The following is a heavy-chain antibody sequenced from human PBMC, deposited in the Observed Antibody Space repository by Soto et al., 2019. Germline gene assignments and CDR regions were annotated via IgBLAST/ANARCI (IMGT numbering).Heavy chain of an antibody. CDR1: GFTLSNDV. V-gene: IGHV3-74*01. Sequence: PVWSLRLSCSASGFTLSNDVVHWVRQSPGKGLVWVSRISADGSDTAYADSVKGRFSISRDNARNTVYLQMSSLRVDDTAVYYGLSKVPSGHWRAWCQGIVVTVS. CDR2: ISADGSDT. J-gene: IGHJ5*02. D-gene: IGHD6-25*01. CDR3: LSKVPSGHWRA.